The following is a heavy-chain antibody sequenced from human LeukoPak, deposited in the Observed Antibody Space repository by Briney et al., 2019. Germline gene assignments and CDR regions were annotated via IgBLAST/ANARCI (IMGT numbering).Heavy chain of an antibody. CDR2: IYYSGDS. D-gene: IGHD2-15*01. CDR1: GGSISGFY. CDR3: ARHPFATPFDY. Sequence: SETLSLTCTVSGGSISGFYWSWIRQPPGKGLEWIGYIYYSGDSNYNPSLKSRVTMSLATSKNQLSLRLSSVTAADTAVYYCARHPFATPFDYWGRGALVTVSS. J-gene: IGHJ4*02. V-gene: IGHV4-59*08.